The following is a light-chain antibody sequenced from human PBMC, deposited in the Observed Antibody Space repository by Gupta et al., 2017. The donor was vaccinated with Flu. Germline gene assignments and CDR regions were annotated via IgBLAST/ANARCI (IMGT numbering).Light chain of an antibody. V-gene: IGLV1-40*01. CDR1: SSNIGAGYD. J-gene: IGLJ1*01. CDR2: ANN. Sequence: QSVLTQPPSVSGAPGQRVTTSCTGNSSNIGAGYDVNWYQHPPGTAPKLLIYANNERPSGVPDRFSGSKSGISASLTITGLQAEDEADFYCQSYDSSLSAYVFGAGTKVTVL. CDR3: QSYDSSLSAYV.